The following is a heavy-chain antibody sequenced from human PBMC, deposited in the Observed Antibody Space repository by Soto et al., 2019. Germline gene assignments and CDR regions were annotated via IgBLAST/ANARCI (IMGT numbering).Heavy chain of an antibody. V-gene: IGHV1-18*01. CDR3: ASTNKVRDYYYGMDV. CDR1: GYTFTSYG. D-gene: IGHD3-10*01. Sequence: ASVKVSCKASGYTFTSYGISWVRQAPGQGLEWMGWSSAYNGNTNYAQKLQGRVTMTTDTSTSTAYMELRSLRSDDTAVYYCASTNKVRDYYYGMDVWGQGTTVTVSS. CDR2: SSAYNGNT. J-gene: IGHJ6*02.